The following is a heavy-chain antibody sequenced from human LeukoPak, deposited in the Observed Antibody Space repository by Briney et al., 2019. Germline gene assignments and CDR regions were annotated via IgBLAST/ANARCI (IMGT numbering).Heavy chain of an antibody. J-gene: IGHJ6*02. V-gene: IGHV3-23*01. CDR2: ISGSGGST. CDR1: GFTFSSYA. Sequence: GGSLRLSCAASGFTFSSYAMSWVRQAPGKGLEWVSAISGSGGSTYYADSVKGRFTISRDNSKITLYLQVNSLRAEDTAVYYCAKVGAYYYYYGMDIWGQGTTVSVSS. D-gene: IGHD1-26*01. CDR3: AKVGAYYYYYGMDI.